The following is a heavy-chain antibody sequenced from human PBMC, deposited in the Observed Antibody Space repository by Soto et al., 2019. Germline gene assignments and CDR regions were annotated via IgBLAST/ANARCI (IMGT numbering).Heavy chain of an antibody. J-gene: IGHJ4*02. V-gene: IGHV4-59*08. Sequence: SETLSLTCSVSGGYISNYSWSWIRQPPGKGLEWIGYMGYNGYTSYNPSLRSRVTISLDTSKSQFSLNLSSVPAADTALYYFAHRPSYCRGGSSYPVLAYWGQGTLVTVSS. CDR3: AHRPSYCRGGSSYPVLAY. CDR2: MGYNGYT. CDR1: GGYISNYS. D-gene: IGHD2-15*01.